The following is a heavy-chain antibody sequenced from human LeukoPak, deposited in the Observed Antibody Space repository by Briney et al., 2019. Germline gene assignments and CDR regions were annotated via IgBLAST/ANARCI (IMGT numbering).Heavy chain of an antibody. D-gene: IGHD3-22*01. J-gene: IGHJ6*04. Sequence: SETLSLTCSVSGDSISSHYWSWIRQPPGKGLEGIGFFYDSGSTNYKSSLKSRVTMSVDTSKNQFSLKLSSVTAADTAVYYCARVLQNYYHFDVWGTGTTVTVSS. CDR3: ARVLQNYYHFDV. V-gene: IGHV4-59*11. CDR2: FYDSGST. CDR1: GDSISSHY.